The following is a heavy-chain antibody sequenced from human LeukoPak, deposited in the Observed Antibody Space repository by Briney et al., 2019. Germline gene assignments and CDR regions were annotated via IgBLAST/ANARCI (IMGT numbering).Heavy chain of an antibody. J-gene: IGHJ3*02. Sequence: GGSLRLSCAASGFIFSSYWMTWVRQAPGKGLEWVSYISSSGSTIYYADSVKGRFTISRDNAKNSLYLQMNSLKAEDTAVYYCARAAGTNAFDIWGQGTMVTVSS. CDR1: GFIFSSYW. CDR3: ARAAGTNAFDI. D-gene: IGHD6-13*01. V-gene: IGHV3-48*04. CDR2: ISSSGSTI.